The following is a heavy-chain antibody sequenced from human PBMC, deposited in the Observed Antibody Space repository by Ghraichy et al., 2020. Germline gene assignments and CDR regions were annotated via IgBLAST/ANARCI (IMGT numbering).Heavy chain of an antibody. CDR1: GFTFSSYS. J-gene: IGHJ6*02. D-gene: IGHD3-10*01. CDR3: ARDRRYGSGSPYLKLYNGLDV. CDR2: ISSSSSYI. V-gene: IGHV3-21*01. Sequence: SCAASGFTFSSYSMNWVRQAPGKGLEWVASISSSSSYIYYADSIKGRITISRDNAKNSLYLQMNSLRAEDTAVYYCARDRRYGSGSPYLKLYNGLDVWGQGTTVTVSS.